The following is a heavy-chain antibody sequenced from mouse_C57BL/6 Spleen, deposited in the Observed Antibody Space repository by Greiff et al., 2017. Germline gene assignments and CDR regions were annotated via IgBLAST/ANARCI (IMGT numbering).Heavy chain of an antibody. J-gene: IGHJ2*01. Sequence: EVKVVESGGGLVKPGGSLKLSCAASGFTFSDYGMHWVRQAPEKGLEWVAYISSGSSTIYYADTVKGRFTISRDNAKNTLFLQMTSLRSEDTAMYYCAREIYYYGSSYFFDYWGQGTTLTVSS. CDR1: GFTFSDYG. V-gene: IGHV5-17*01. CDR2: ISSGSSTI. D-gene: IGHD1-1*01. CDR3: AREIYYYGSSYFFDY.